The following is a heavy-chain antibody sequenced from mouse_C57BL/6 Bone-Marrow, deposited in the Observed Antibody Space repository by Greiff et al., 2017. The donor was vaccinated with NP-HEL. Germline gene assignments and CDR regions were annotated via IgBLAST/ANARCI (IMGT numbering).Heavy chain of an antibody. CDR2: IDPSDSYT. Sequence: QVQLQQPGAELVRPGTSVKLSCKASGYTFTSYWMHWVKQRPVQGLEWIGVIDPSDSYTNYNQKFKGKATLTVDTSSSTAYMQLSSLTSEDSAVYYCARGGGMDYWGQGTSVTVSS. J-gene: IGHJ4*01. V-gene: IGHV1-59*01. CDR1: GYTFTSYW. CDR3: ARGGGMDY.